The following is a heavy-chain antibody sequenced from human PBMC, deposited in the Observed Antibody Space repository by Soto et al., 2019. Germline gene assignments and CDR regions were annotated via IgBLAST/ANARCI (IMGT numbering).Heavy chain of an antibody. D-gene: IGHD6-19*01. V-gene: IGHV3-23*01. CDR1: GFTFSSYA. CDR3: AKESGYSSGWPFDP. CDR2: ISGSGGST. J-gene: IGHJ5*02. Sequence: RRLSCAASGFTFSSYAMSWVRQAPGKGLEWVSAISGSGGSTYYADSVKGRFTISRDNSKNTLYLQMNSLRAEDTAVYYCAKESGYSSGWPFDPWGQGTLVTVSS.